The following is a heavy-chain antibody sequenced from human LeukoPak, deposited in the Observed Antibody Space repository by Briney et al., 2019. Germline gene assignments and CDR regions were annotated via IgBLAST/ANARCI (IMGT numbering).Heavy chain of an antibody. Sequence: GGSLRLSCAASGFTFSVYYMFWVRQAPGKGLVWVSNISPDATNSKYADFVEGRFTISRDNAKNTLYLQLNSLRVEDAAVYYCATGYSSAYSWDSGGQGTLVTASS. V-gene: IGHV3-74*03. CDR3: ATGYSSAYSWDS. D-gene: IGHD3-16*01. CDR2: ISPDATNS. J-gene: IGHJ4*02. CDR1: GFTFSVYY.